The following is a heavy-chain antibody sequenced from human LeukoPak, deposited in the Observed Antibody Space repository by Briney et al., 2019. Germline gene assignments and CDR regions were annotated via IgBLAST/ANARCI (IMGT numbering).Heavy chain of an antibody. CDR1: GFTFDNYR. V-gene: IGHV3-23*01. J-gene: IGHJ3*02. CDR2: VNADGGNT. CDR3: AKPKTYLDTFDI. Sequence: PGGSLRLSCAASGFTFDNYRVSWVRQAPGKGLEWVSTVNADGGNTYYADSVKGRFTISRDNSKNTLYLQMNSLRAEDTAVYYCAKPKTYLDTFDIWGQGTMVTVSS.